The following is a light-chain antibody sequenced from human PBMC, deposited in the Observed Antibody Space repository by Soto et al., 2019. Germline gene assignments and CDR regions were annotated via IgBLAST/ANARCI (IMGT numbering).Light chain of an antibody. CDR1: QSLSSYY. V-gene: IGKV3-20*01. J-gene: IGKJ1*01. CDR2: GAS. Sequence: EFVLTQSPGTLSLSPGERATLSCRASQSLSSYYLAWYQQQPGQAPRLLIHGASRRATGIPDRFSGSGSGTDFTLTINRLEPEDFAVYFCQQYGDMWTFGQGTKVDIK. CDR3: QQYGDMWT.